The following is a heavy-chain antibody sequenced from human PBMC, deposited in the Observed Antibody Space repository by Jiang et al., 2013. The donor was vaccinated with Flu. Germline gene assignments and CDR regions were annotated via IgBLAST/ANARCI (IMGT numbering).Heavy chain of an antibody. V-gene: IGHV3-30-3*01. D-gene: IGHD1-26*01. CDR3: ARLSGNNYFDY. J-gene: IGHJ4*02. CDR2: ISFDGSRK. Sequence: VQLLESGGGVVQPGRSLRLSCVASGFSLRTYGMHWVRQAPGKGLEWVAVISFDGSRKYYADAVKGRFTVSRDNSKNTLYVEMNSLRAEDTAVYYCARLSGNNYFDYWGQGTLVTVSS. CDR1: GFSLRTYG.